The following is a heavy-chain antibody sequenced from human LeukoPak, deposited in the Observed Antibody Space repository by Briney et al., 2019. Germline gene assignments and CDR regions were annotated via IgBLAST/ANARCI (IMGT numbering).Heavy chain of an antibody. V-gene: IGHV3-48*03. CDR3: ARIGYSSGWYNWFDP. CDR2: ISSSGSTI. J-gene: IGHJ5*02. CDR1: GFTFSSYE. D-gene: IGHD6-19*01. Sequence: GGSLRLSCAASGFTFSSYEMNWVRQAPGKGLEWVSYISSSGSTIYYADSVKGRFTISRDNAKNSLYLQMNSLRAEDTAVYYRARIGYSSGWYNWFDPWGQGTLVTVSS.